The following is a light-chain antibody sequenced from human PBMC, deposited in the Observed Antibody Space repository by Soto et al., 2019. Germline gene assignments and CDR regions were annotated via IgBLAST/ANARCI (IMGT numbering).Light chain of an antibody. CDR2: GAS. J-gene: IGKJ1*01. CDR1: QSVSSNY. CDR3: QQYGSSPWT. Sequence: EIVLTQSPGTLSLSPGERATLSCRASQSVSSNYLAWYQQKPGQAPRLLIYGASSRATCIPDRFSGSGSGTDFTLTITRLEPEDFAVYYCQQYGSSPWTFGQGTQVEIK. V-gene: IGKV3-20*01.